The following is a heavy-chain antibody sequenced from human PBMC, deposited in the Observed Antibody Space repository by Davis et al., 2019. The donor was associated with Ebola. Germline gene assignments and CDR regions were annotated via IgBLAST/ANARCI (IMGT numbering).Heavy chain of an antibody. CDR3: AREIGWLQLGLDY. Sequence: SETLSLTCTVSGGSISTNTYYWGWIRQPPGKGLEWIGSIHYSGSTYYNPSLKSRITMSVDTSKSQFSLKLSSVTAADTAVYYCAREIGWLQLGLDYWGQGTLVTVSS. V-gene: IGHV4-39*01. CDR1: GGSISTNTYY. CDR2: IHYSGST. J-gene: IGHJ4*02. D-gene: IGHD5-24*01.